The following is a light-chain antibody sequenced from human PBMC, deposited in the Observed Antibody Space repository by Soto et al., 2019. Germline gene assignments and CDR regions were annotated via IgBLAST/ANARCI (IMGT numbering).Light chain of an antibody. J-gene: IGKJ4*01. CDR1: QGIAND. CDR2: AAS. CDR3: LQHNSYPLT. V-gene: IGKV1-17*01. Sequence: DIQMTQSPSSLSASVGDRVTFTCRASQGIANDLAWYQQKPTKAPKRLIYAASSLQSGVPSRFTGSGAGTEFTLTISSLQPEDFGTYYGLQHNSYPLTFGGGTTVEI.